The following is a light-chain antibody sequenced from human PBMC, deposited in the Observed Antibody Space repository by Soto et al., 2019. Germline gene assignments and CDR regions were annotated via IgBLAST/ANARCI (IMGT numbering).Light chain of an antibody. Sequence: EIVLTQSPATLSLSPGERATLSCRASQSVSSHLAWYQQKPGQAPRLLIYDTSNRATGIPARFSGSGSGTDFTLIISSLEPEDFAVYYCQQRSNWLLTFGGGTKVEIK. V-gene: IGKV3-11*01. CDR1: QSVSSH. CDR3: QQRSNWLLT. CDR2: DTS. J-gene: IGKJ4*01.